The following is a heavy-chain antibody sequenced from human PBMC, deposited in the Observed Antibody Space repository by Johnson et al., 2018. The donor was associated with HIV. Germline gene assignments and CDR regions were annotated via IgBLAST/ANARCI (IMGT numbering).Heavy chain of an antibody. J-gene: IGHJ3*02. CDR3: ARPTAMVRGAFDI. Sequence: EVQLVESGGGLVKPGGSLRLSCEASGFTFGSYWMHWVRQAPGKGLVWVSRINSDGTSTSYADSVKGRFTISRDNAKNTLHLQMNSLRAEDTAVYYCARPTAMVRGAFDIWGQGTMVTVSS. V-gene: IGHV3-74*02. D-gene: IGHD5-18*01. CDR2: INSDGTST. CDR1: GFTFGSYW.